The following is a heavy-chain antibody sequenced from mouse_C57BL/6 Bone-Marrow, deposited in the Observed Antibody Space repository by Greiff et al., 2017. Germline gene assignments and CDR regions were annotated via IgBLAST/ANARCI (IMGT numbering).Heavy chain of an antibody. CDR3: ARDHPYDYEEAWFAY. CDR2: ISYDGSN. D-gene: IGHD1-1*01. J-gene: IGHJ3*01. Sequence: EVKLQESGPGLVKPSQSLSLTCSVTGYSITSGYYWNWIRQFPGNKLEWMGYISYDGSNNYNPSLKNRISITRDTSKNQCFLKLNSVTTEDTATYYCARDHPYDYEEAWFAYWGQGTLVTVSA. CDR1: GYSITSGYY. V-gene: IGHV3-6*01.